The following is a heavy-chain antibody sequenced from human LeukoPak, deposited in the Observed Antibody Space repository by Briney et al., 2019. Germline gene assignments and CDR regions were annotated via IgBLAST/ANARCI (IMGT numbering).Heavy chain of an antibody. V-gene: IGHV4-59*08. J-gene: IGHJ3*02. CDR3: ARHVKPLTDAFDI. D-gene: IGHD4/OR15-4a*01. CDR2: IYYSGST. Sequence: SETLSLTCTVSGGSISSYYWSWIRQPPGKGLEWIGYIYYSGSTNYNPSLKSRVTISVDTSKNQFSLKLSSVTAADTAVYYCARHVKPLTDAFDIWGQGTMVTVSS. CDR1: GGSISSYY.